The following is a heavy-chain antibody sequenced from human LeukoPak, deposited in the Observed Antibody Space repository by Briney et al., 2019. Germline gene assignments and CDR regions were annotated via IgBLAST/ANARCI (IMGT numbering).Heavy chain of an antibody. D-gene: IGHD6-19*01. CDR1: GGSISSSSYY. CDR2: IYYSGST. Sequence: PSETLSLTCTVSGGSISSSSYYWGWIRQPPGKGLEWIGNIYYSGSTDYNPSLKSRVTISVDTSKNQFSLKLSSVTAADTAVYYCARHRWLVERGAFDIWGQGTMVTVSS. V-gene: IGHV4-39*01. CDR3: ARHRWLVERGAFDI. J-gene: IGHJ3*02.